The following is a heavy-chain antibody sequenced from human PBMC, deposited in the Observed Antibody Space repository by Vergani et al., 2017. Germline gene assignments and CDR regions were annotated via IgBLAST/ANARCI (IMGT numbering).Heavy chain of an antibody. CDR2: ISYDGTYK. D-gene: IGHD2-8*02. J-gene: IGHJ6*03. CDR1: GFTFGDHG. V-gene: IGHV3-30-3*01. CDR3: ARDRGDWRYSRYFYNYYMDV. Sequence: QVQLVESGGGVVQPGRSLRLSCAASGFTFGDHGIHWVRRAPGKGLEWVALISYDGTYKYYTNSVRGRFTISRDNSKSTLFLQMNSLRVEDMAVYYCARDRGDWRYSRYFYNYYMDVWGKGTTVTVSS.